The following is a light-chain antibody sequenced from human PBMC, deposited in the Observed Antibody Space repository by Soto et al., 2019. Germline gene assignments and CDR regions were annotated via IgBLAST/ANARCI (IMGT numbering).Light chain of an antibody. Sequence: EIVLTQFPGTLSLSPGEGATLSCRASQRLSSAYLAWYQQKPGQAPRLLIHGASSRATGIPDRFSGSGSGTDFTLTISRVEPEDFAVYYCQQYNDSPWTFGQGTKVETK. J-gene: IGKJ1*01. CDR2: GAS. V-gene: IGKV3-20*01. CDR3: QQYNDSPWT. CDR1: QRLSSAY.